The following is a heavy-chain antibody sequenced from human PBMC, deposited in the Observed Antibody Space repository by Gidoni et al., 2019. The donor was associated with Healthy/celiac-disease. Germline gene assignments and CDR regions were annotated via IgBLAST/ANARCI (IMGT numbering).Heavy chain of an antibody. D-gene: IGHD2-2*01. J-gene: IGHJ6*02. Sequence: QVQLVQSGAEVKKPGASVKVSCKASGYTFTGYYMHWVRQAPGQGLEWMGWINPNSGGTNYAQKFQGRVTMTRDTSISTAYMELSRLRSDDTAVYYCARVTRRPPKDIVVVPAAIFHYYGMDVWGQGTTVTVSS. CDR1: GYTFTGYY. CDR3: ARVTRRPPKDIVVVPAAIFHYYGMDV. V-gene: IGHV1-2*02. CDR2: INPNSGGT.